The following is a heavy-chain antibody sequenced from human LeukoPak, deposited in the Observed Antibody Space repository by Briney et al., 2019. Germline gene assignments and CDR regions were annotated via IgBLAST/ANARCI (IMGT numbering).Heavy chain of an antibody. J-gene: IGHJ5*02. D-gene: IGHD6-19*01. V-gene: IGHV3-7*01. CDR2: IKQDGSEK. CDR3: AKDLGYTSGWPTP. Sequence: GGSLRLSCAASGFTFSSYWMSWGRQAPGKGLECVANIKQDGSEKHYVDSVKGRFIISRDNAKNSLYLQMNSLRAEDTAVYYCAKDLGYTSGWPTPWGQGTLVTVS. CDR1: GFTFSSYW.